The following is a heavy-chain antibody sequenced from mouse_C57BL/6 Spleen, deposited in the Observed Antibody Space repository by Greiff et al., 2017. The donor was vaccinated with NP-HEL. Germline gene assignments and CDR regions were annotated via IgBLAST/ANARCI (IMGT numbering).Heavy chain of an antibody. J-gene: IGHJ3*01. V-gene: IGHV1-81*01. CDR2: IYPRSGNT. D-gene: IGHD3-2*02. Sequence: QVQLQQSGAELARPGASVKLSCTASGYTFTSYGIRWVKQRTGQGLEWIGEIYPRSGNTYYNEKFKGKATLTADKSSSTAYMWLRSLTSEDAAFYFGARWDSSGLWFAYWGQGTLVTVSA. CDR3: ARWDSSGLWFAY. CDR1: GYTFTSYG.